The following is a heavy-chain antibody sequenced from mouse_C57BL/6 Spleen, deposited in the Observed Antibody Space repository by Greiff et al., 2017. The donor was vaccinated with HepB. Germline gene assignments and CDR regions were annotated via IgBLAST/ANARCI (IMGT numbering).Heavy chain of an antibody. CDR3: ARSGRNVYYNCDY. J-gene: IGHJ2*01. D-gene: IGHD2-3*01. V-gene: IGHV1-82*01. Sequence: QVQLQQSGPELVKPGASVKISCKASGYAFSSSWMNWVKQRPGKGLEWIGRIYPGDGDTNYNGKFKGKATLTADKSSSTAYMQLSSLTSEDSAVYFCARSGRNVYYNCDYGGQGTTLTVSS. CDR2: IYPGDGDT. CDR1: GYAFSSSW.